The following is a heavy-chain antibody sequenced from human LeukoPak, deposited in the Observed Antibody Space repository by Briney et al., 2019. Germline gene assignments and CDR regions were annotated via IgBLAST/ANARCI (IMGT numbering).Heavy chain of an antibody. Sequence: GASVKVSCKASGYTFTGYYVHWVRQAPGQGLEWMGRINPNSGDTNYAQKFQGRVTMTRDTSISTAYMELSRLRSDDTAVYYCALSSTTGPYNDYWGQGTLVTVSS. J-gene: IGHJ4*02. CDR3: ALSSTTGPYNDY. CDR2: INPNSGDT. D-gene: IGHD1-1*01. V-gene: IGHV1-2*06. CDR1: GYTFTGYY.